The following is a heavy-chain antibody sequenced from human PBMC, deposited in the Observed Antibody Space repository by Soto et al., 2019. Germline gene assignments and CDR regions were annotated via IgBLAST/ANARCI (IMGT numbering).Heavy chain of an antibody. CDR1: GYSLSSYW. CDR2: IYPGDSDT. J-gene: IGHJ4*02. Sequence: PGESLKISCKGSGYSLSSYWIGCVRQMPGQDPEWMGIIYPGDSDTRYSLSFQGQVPISADKSISTAYLQWSRLKASDPAMYYCARYCGGGSCYRPSYHFEYCGKRTL. CDR3: ARYCGGGSCYRPSYHFEY. V-gene: IGHV5-51*01. D-gene: IGHD2-15*01.